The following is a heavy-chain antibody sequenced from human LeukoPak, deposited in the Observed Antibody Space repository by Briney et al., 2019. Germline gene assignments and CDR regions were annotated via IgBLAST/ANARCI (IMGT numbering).Heavy chain of an antibody. CDR3: ARDPEYDYVWGSYRPFDY. J-gene: IGHJ4*02. Sequence: PGGSLRLSCAASGFTFSSYAMSWVRQAPGKGLEWVSAISGSGGSTYYADSVKGRFTISRDNAKNSLYLQMNSLRDEDTAVYYCARDPEYDYVWGSYRPFDYWGQGTLVTVSS. V-gene: IGHV3-23*01. CDR1: GFTFSSYA. D-gene: IGHD3-16*02. CDR2: ISGSGGST.